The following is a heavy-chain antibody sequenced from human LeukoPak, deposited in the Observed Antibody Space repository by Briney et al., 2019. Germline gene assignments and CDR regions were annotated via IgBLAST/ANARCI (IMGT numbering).Heavy chain of an antibody. J-gene: IGHJ4*02. D-gene: IGHD4-11*01. CDR3: ARDDSISSAKGRFDY. CDR1: GYTFTSYG. V-gene: IGHV1-18*01. Sequence: GASVKVSCKASGYTFTSYGISWVRQAPGQGLEWMGWISAYNGNTNYAQKLQGRVTMTTDTSTSTAYMELRSLRSDDTAVYYCARDDSISSAKGRFDYWGQGTLVTVSS. CDR2: ISAYNGNT.